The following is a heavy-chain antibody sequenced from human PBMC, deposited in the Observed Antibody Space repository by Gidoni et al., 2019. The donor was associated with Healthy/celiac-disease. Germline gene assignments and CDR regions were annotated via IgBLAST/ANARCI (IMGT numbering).Heavy chain of an antibody. CDR1: GGSFTGYY. D-gene: IGHD1-1*01. Sequence: QVQLQQWGAGLLKPSETLSLTCAVYGGSFTGYYWSWIRQPPGKGLEWIGEINHSGSTNYNPSLKSRVTISVDTSKNQFSLKLSSVTAADTAVYYCARGNRRLPRSKYYYYYMDVWGKGTTVTVSS. CDR3: ARGNRRLPRSKYYYYYMDV. J-gene: IGHJ6*03. CDR2: INHSGST. V-gene: IGHV4-34*01.